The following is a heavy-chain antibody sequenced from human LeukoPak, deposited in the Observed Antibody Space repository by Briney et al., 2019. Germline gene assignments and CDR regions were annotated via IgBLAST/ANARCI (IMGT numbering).Heavy chain of an antibody. D-gene: IGHD3-22*01. J-gene: IGHJ3*01. CDR1: GLTFRTYW. CDR2: INSDGIGS. V-gene: IGHV3-74*01. CDR3: ARDDLPWDSSGFDV. Sequence: GGSLRLSCAASGLTFRTYWMHWVRQSPGKGLVWGSRINSDGIGSSYADSVKGRFTISRDNAKNTLYLQMNSLTAEDTAVYYCARDDLPWDSSGFDVWGQGTMVTVSS.